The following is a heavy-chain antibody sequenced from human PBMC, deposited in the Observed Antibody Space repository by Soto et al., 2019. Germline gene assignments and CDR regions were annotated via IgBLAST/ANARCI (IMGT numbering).Heavy chain of an antibody. CDR2: IYYSGST. J-gene: IGHJ5*02. D-gene: IGHD2-15*01. V-gene: IGHV4-59*01. CDR3: ARVVRYCSGGSCYSVSPWFYP. CDR1: GGYISSYS. Sequence: QVQLQESGPGLVKPSETLSLTCTVSGGYISSYSWSWIRQPPGKGLEWIGYIYYSGSTNYNPSLKSRVTISVDTSKNQFALKLSSVTAADTAVYYCARVVRYCSGGSCYSVSPWFYPWGQGTLVTVAA.